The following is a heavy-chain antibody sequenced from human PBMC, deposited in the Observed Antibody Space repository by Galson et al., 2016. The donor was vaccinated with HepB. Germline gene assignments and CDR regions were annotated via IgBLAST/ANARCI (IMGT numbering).Heavy chain of an antibody. J-gene: IGHJ4*02. V-gene: IGHV3-7*01. D-gene: IGHD2-21*01. Sequence: SLRLSCATSGFTFSGYWMTWVRQAPGKGLEWVANIHPGGSEKYYVDSVKGRFTLSRDNAKNSVYLPMNSLRDEDTAVYYCARDRVTASGYGWGYDYWGQGTLVPVAS. CDR1: GFTFSGYW. CDR3: ARDRVTASGYGWGYDY. CDR2: IHPGGSEK.